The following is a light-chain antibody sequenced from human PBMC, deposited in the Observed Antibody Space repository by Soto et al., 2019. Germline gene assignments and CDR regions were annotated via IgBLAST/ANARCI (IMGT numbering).Light chain of an antibody. Sequence: AIQMTQSPSSLSASVGDRVTITCRASQGIGNDLAWYQQKPGKAPKLLIYAASTLQSGVPSRFSGSGSCTDFTLTISNLQPGDLASYYCLQDFHFPLSFGGGTKVEIK. CDR1: QGIGND. CDR2: AAS. V-gene: IGKV1-6*02. CDR3: LQDFHFPLS. J-gene: IGKJ4*01.